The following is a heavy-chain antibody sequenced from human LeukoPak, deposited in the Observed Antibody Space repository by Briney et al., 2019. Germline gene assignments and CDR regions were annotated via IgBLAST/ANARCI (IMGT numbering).Heavy chain of an antibody. J-gene: IGHJ4*02. V-gene: IGHV1-24*01. CDR2: FDPEDGET. CDR1: GYTLTELS. D-gene: IGHD3-22*01. Sequence: ASVKVSCKVSGYTLTELSMHWVRQAPGKGLEWMGGFDPEDGETIYAQKFQGRVTMTEDTSTDTAYMELSSLRSEDTAVYYCATGRPAKYYYDSSGYYGLDYWGQGTLVTVSS. CDR3: ATGRPAKYYYDSSGYYGLDY.